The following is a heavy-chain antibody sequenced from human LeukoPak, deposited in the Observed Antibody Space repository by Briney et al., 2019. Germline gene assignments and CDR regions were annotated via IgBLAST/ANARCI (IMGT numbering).Heavy chain of an antibody. V-gene: IGHV3-9*01. CDR3: AKDFWQLVEYSRSAFDI. CDR2: ISWDSGSI. D-gene: IGHD6-6*01. J-gene: IGHJ3*02. CDR1: GFTFDDYA. Sequence: GGSLRLSGAASGFTFDDYAMHWVRQAPGKGLEWVSGISWDSGSIGYADSVKGRFTISRDNAKNSLYLQMNSLRAEDTALYNCAKDFWQLVEYSRSAFDIWGQGTMVTVSS.